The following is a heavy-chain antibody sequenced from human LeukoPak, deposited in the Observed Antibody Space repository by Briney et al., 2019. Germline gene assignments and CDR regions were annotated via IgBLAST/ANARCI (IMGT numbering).Heavy chain of an antibody. V-gene: IGHV4-39*07. Sequence: PSETLSLTCTVSGGSISSSSYYWGWIRQPPGKGLEWIGSIYYSGSTYYNPSLKSRVTTSVDTSKNQFSLKLSSVTAADTAVYYWARGRSSMVRGYYYYYMDVWGKGTPVTISS. CDR1: GGSISSSSYY. CDR2: IYYSGST. CDR3: ARGRSSMVRGYYYYYMDV. D-gene: IGHD3-10*01. J-gene: IGHJ6*03.